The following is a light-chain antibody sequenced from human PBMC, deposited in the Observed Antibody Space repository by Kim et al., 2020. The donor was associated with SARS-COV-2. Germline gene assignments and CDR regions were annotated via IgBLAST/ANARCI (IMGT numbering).Light chain of an antibody. Sequence: SSELTQDPAVSVALGQTVRITCQGDSLRSYYASWYQQKPGQAPIVVIYGENNRPSWIPDRFSGSSSGNTASLTITGAQAEDEGDYYCNSRDSSGNHLVFGGGTKVTVL. V-gene: IGLV3-19*01. CDR1: SLRSYY. J-gene: IGLJ3*02. CDR2: GEN. CDR3: NSRDSSGNHLV.